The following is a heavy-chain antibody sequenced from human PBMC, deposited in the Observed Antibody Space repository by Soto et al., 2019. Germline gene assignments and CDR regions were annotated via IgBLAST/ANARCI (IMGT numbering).Heavy chain of an antibody. D-gene: IGHD3-10*01. CDR2: IYHSGST. V-gene: IGHV4-30-2*01. J-gene: IGHJ6*02. CDR1: GGSISSGGYS. CDR3: ARDHGSGQEADYGMDV. Sequence: SETLSLTCAVSGGSISSGGYSWSWIRQPPGKGLEWIGYIYHSGSTYYNPSLKSRVTISVDRSKNQFSLKLSSVTAADTAVYYCARDHGSGQEADYGMDVWGQGTTVT.